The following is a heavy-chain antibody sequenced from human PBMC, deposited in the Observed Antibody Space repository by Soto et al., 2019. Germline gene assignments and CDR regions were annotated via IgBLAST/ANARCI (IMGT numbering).Heavy chain of an antibody. CDR3: ARENITIFGVVINPTYDYYGMDV. Sequence: GASVKVSCKASGGTFSSYAISWVRQAPGQGLEWMEGIIPIFGTANYAQKFQGRVTITADKSTSTAYMELSSLRSEDTAVYYCARENITIFGVVINPTYDYYGMDVWGQGTTVTVSS. V-gene: IGHV1-69*06. CDR1: GGTFSSYA. J-gene: IGHJ6*02. CDR2: IIPIFGTA. D-gene: IGHD3-3*01.